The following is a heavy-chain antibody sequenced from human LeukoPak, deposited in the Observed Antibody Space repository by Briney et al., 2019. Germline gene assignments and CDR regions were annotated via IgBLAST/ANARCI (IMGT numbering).Heavy chain of an antibody. CDR2: IYYSGST. J-gene: IGHJ4*02. CDR1: GGSISSYY. V-gene: IGHV4-59*08. CDR3: ARHEAAAARLDY. Sequence: PSETLSLTCTVSGGSISSYYCSCVRQPPGKGLECIGYIYYSGSTNYNPSLKSRVTISVDASKNQFSLKLSSVTDADTAVYYCARHEAAAARLDYWGQGTLVTVST. D-gene: IGHD6-13*01.